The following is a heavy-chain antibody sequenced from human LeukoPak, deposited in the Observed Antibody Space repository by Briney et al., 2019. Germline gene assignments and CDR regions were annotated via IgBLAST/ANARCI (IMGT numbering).Heavy chain of an antibody. CDR3: ARGPYNILTGYSYYFDY. V-gene: IGHV3-48*01. CDR1: GFTFSSYS. CDR2: ISSSSSTI. Sequence: PGGSLRLSCAASGFTFSSYSMNWVRQAPGKGLGWVSYISSSSSTIYYADSVKGRFTISRDNAKNSLYLQVNSLRAEDTAVYYCARGPYNILTGYSYYFDYWGQGTLVTVSS. D-gene: IGHD3-9*01. J-gene: IGHJ4*02.